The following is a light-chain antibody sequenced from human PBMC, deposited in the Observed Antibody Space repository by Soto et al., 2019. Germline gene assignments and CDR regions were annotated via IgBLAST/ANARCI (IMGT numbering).Light chain of an antibody. CDR3: KQSDRAPLT. V-gene: IGKV1-39*01. CDR2: GAS. J-gene: IGKJ4*01. Sequence: DIQMTQSPTSLSASVGDRVTITCRASQSISIYLHWYQQKPGKAPSLLIYGASSLQSGVPSRYSGSGSGTDFTLTITSLQPEDFATYYCKQSDRAPLTFGGGTEVDIK. CDR1: QSISIY.